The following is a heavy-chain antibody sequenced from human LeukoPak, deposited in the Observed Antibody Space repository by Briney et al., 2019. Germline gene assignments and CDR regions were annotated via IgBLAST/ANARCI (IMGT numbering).Heavy chain of an antibody. V-gene: IGHV3-23*01. D-gene: IGHD2-21*02. Sequence: PGGSLRLSCAASGFIFSNYAMSWVRQAPGKGLEWLSAISGSGGGTYYADSVKGRFTISRDNSKNTLYLQMNSLRAEDTAVYYCARLLSGNWGQGTLVTVSS. J-gene: IGHJ4*02. CDR1: GFIFSNYA. CDR3: ARLLSGN. CDR2: ISGSGGGT.